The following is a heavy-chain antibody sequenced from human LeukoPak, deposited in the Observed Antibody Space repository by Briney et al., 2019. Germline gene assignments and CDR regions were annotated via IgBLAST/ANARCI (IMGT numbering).Heavy chain of an antibody. J-gene: IGHJ4*02. D-gene: IGHD6-19*01. V-gene: IGHV3-21*04. CDR3: AKDLRVAVGRGYFEY. CDR2: ISSPSSYI. CDR1: GFTFSSYS. Sequence: GGSLRLSCAASGFTFSSYSMIWVRQAPGKRLEWVSSISSPSSYIYYADSVKGRFTISRDNAKNSLYLQMNSLRAEDTAVYYCAKDLRVAVGRGYFEYWGQGTLVTVSS.